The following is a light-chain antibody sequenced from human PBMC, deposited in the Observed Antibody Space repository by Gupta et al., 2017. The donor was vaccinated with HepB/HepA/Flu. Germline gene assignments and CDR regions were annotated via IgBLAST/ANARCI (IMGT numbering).Light chain of an antibody. J-gene: IGKJ4*01. CDR3: LQSDGTPLT. CDR1: QSISSY. V-gene: IGKV1-39*01. Sequence: DIQMTQSPSSLSASVGDRVTITCRASQSISSYLNWYQQKPGKAPKLLIYAASSLQSGVPSRFSGSGSRTDFTLTISRLQPEDFATYYCLQSDGTPLTFGGGTKVEIK. CDR2: AAS.